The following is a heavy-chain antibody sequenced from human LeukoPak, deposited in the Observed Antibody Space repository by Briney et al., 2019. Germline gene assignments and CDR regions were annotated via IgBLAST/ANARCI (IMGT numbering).Heavy chain of an antibody. V-gene: IGHV3-21*01. CDR1: GFTVSSNY. Sequence: GGSLRLSCAASGFTVSSNYMSWVRQAPGKGLEWVSSISSSSSYIYYADSVKGRFTISRDNAKNSLYLQMNSLRAKDTAASYCARDRRWGQETMVTVSS. CDR2: ISSSSSYI. J-gene: IGHJ3*01. CDR3: ARDRR.